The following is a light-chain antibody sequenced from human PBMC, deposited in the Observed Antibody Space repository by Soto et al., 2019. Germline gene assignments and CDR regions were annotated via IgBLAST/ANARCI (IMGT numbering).Light chain of an antibody. J-gene: IGKJ1*01. V-gene: IGKV1-5*01. CDR1: QTIRRW. CDR3: QHYNSQPWT. CDR2: DAS. Sequence: DIEMTQSPSTLSASVGDRVTITCRASQTIRRWLAWYQQRPGKAPKVLIYDASTLESGVPARFSGSGSETEFTLTISSLKPEDSATYYCQHYNSQPWTFGQGTKVEIK.